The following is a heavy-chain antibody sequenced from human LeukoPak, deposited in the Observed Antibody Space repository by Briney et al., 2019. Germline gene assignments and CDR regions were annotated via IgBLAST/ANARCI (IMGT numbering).Heavy chain of an antibody. CDR3: ARGSDSMVRGVIRYFDY. Sequence: SETLSLTCAVYGGSFSGYYWSSIRQPPGKGLEWIGEINHSGSPNYNPSLKSRVTISVDTSKNQFSLKLSSVTAADTAVYYCARGSDSMVRGVIRYFDYWGQGTLVTVSS. D-gene: IGHD3-10*01. CDR2: INHSGSP. V-gene: IGHV4-34*01. CDR1: GGSFSGYY. J-gene: IGHJ4*02.